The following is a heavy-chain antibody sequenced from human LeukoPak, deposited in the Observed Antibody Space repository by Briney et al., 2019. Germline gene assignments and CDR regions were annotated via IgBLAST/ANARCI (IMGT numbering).Heavy chain of an antibody. Sequence: PSETLSLTCTVSGGSISSSSYYWGWIRQPPGKGLEWIGSIYYSGSTYYNPSLKSRVTISVDTSKNQFSLKLSSVTAADTAVYYCARKFYFDNNGYYWGQGALVTVSS. J-gene: IGHJ4*02. CDR3: ARKFYFDNNGYY. CDR2: IYYSGST. V-gene: IGHV4-39*07. CDR1: GGSISSSSYY. D-gene: IGHD3-22*01.